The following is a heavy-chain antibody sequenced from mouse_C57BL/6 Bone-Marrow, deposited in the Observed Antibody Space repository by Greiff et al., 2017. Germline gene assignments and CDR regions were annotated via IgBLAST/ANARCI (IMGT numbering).Heavy chain of an antibody. CDR3: TTFNSDGSPAWFAY. CDR1: GFNIKDDY. Sequence: VQLQQSGAELVRPGASVKLSCTASGFNIKDDYLPWVKQRPEQGLEWIGWIDPANGDTEYASKFQGKATITADPSSHTASLQLRTLTSEHTAVYYCTTFNSDGSPAWFAYGAQGILASVS. J-gene: IGHJ3*01. CDR2: IDPANGDT. V-gene: IGHV14-4*01.